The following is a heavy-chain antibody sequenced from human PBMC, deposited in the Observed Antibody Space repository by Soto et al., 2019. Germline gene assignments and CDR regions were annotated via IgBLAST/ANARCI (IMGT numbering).Heavy chain of an antibody. CDR1: GFTFSSYS. CDR2: ISSSSSTI. V-gene: IGHV3-48*01. D-gene: IGHD4-17*01. CDR3: ARDNGDLGGAVDY. J-gene: IGHJ4*02. Sequence: EVQLVESGGGLVQPGGSLRLSCAASGFTFSSYSMNWVRQAPGKGLEWVSYISSSSSTIYYADSVKGRFTISRDNAKNSLYLLMNSLRAEDTAVYYCARDNGDLGGAVDYWGQGTLVTVSS.